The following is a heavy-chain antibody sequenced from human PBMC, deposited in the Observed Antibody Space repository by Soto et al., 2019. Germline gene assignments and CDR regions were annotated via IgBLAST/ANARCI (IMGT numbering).Heavy chain of an antibody. V-gene: IGHV1-69*04. J-gene: IGHJ1*01. Sequence: SVKVSCKASGGTFSSYAISWVRQAPGQGLEWMGRIIPILGIANYAQKFQGRVTITADKSTSTAYMELSSLRSEDTAVYYCASSTTVTTYATGANEYFQHWGQGTLVTAPQ. CDR3: ASSTTVTTYATGANEYFQH. CDR1: GGTFSSYA. CDR2: IIPILGIA. D-gene: IGHD4-17*01.